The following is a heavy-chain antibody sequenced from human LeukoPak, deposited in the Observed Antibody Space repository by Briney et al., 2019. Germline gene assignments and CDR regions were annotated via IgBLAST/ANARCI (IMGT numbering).Heavy chain of an antibody. J-gene: IGHJ5*02. D-gene: IGHD5-24*01. CDR3: ARVMAVSWLDP. Sequence: SQTLSLTCTVSGGSISSGDDYWSWIRQPPGKGLEWIGYIYHSGTTYYNPSLKSRVTMSADTSKNQLSLKLSSVTAADTAVYYCARVMAVSWLDPWGQGTLVTVSS. CDR1: GGSISSGDDY. V-gene: IGHV4-30-4*01. CDR2: IYHSGTT.